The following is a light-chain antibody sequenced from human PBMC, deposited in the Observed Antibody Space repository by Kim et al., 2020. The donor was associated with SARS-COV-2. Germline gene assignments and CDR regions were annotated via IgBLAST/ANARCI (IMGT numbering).Light chain of an antibody. CDR3: QAWDSSTSV. CDR2: QDS. CDR1: KLGDKY. J-gene: IGLJ1*01. V-gene: IGLV3-1*01. Sequence: VSPGQTASITCAGDKLGDKYACWYQQKPGQSPVLVIYQDSKRPSGIPERFSGSNSGNTATLTISGTQAMDEADYYCQAWDSSTSVFGTGTKVTVL.